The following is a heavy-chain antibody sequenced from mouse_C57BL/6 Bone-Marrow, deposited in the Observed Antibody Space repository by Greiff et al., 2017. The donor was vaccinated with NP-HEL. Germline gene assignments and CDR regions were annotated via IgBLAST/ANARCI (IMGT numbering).Heavy chain of an antibody. J-gene: IGHJ2*01. CDR2: IYPGDGDT. CDR3: ARSGYDDFDY. Sequence: VKLVESGAELVKPGASVKISCKASGYAFSSYWMNWVKQRPGKGLEWIGQIYPGDGDTNYNGKFKGKATLTADKSSSTAYMQLSSLTSEDSAVYFCARSGYDDFDYWGQGTTLTVSS. D-gene: IGHD2-3*01. CDR1: GYAFSSYW. V-gene: IGHV1-80*01.